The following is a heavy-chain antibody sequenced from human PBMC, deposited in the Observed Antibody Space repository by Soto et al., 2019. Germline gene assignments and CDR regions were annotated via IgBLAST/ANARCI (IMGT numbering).Heavy chain of an antibody. CDR3: SKSRGGTANVLYV. Sequence: PGGSLRLSCAASGFSFGDYGMHWVRQAPGKGLEWVSGISWKSASIGYADSVKGRFTISRDNAKNLLYLQMNSLSAEDTALYHFSKSRGGTANVLYVWGKGTTVTVSS. J-gene: IGHJ6*04. CDR2: ISWKSASI. V-gene: IGHV3-9*01. D-gene: IGHD2-15*01. CDR1: GFSFGDYG.